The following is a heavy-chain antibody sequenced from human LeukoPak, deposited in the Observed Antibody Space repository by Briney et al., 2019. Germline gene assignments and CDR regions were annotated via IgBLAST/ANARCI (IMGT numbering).Heavy chain of an antibody. Sequence: PGRSLRLSCAASGFTFSSYGMHWVRQAPGKGLEWVAVIWYDGRNKFYADSLKGRFTISRDNSKNTLYLQMNSLRAEDTAVYYCARVNRGDAFDIWGQGTLATVSS. J-gene: IGHJ3*02. CDR3: ARVNRGDAFDI. CDR1: GFTFSSYG. CDR2: IWYDGRNK. D-gene: IGHD3-16*02. V-gene: IGHV3-33*01.